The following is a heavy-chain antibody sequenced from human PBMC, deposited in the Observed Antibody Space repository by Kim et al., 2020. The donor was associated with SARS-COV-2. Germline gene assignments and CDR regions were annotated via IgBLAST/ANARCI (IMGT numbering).Heavy chain of an antibody. CDR3: AKDARLAAAGTSSRGGI. V-gene: IGHV3-23*01. D-gene: IGHD6-13*01. Sequence: GGSLRLSCAASGFTFSSYAMSWVRQAPGKGLEWVSAISGSGGSTYYADSVKGRFTISRDNSKNTLYLQMNSLRAEDTAVYYCAKDARLAAAGTSSRGGIWGQGTMVTVSS. J-gene: IGHJ3*02. CDR1: GFTFSSYA. CDR2: ISGSGGST.